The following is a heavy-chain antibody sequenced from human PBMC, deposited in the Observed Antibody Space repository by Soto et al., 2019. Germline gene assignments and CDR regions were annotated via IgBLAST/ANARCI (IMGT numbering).Heavy chain of an antibody. Sequence: EVQLVQSGAEVKKPGESLKISCKGSRYSFTNYWIAWLRQMPGKGLEWMGIIYPGDSDSRYSPSFQGQVTISADKSISTAYLQWSSLKASDTAIYYCARPRSGSYRLDYYGMDVWGQGTTVTVSS. D-gene: IGHD3-10*01. CDR1: RYSFTNYW. J-gene: IGHJ6*02. CDR3: ARPRSGSYRLDYYGMDV. CDR2: IYPGDSDS. V-gene: IGHV5-51*01.